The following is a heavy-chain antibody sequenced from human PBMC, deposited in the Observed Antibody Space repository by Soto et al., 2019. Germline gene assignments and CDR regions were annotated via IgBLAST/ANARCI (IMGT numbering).Heavy chain of an antibody. D-gene: IGHD1-26*01. J-gene: IGHJ5*02. CDR2: IYYSGST. CDR3: ANSGSYAYNWFDP. V-gene: IGHV4-39*01. Sequence: NPSETLSLTCTVSGGSISSSSYYWGWIRQPPGKGLEWIGSIYYSGSTYYNPSLKSRVTISVDTSKNQFSLKLSSVTAADTAVYYCANSGSYAYNWFDPWGQGTLVTVSS. CDR1: GGSISSSSYY.